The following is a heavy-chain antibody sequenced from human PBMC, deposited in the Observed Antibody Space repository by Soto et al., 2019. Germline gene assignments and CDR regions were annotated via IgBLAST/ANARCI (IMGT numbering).Heavy chain of an antibody. D-gene: IGHD3-22*01. CDR1: GYSFSFYW. CDR3: ATAYVYDFENSNYYRDAFDI. V-gene: IGHV5-51*01. Sequence: PGESLKISCKASGYSFSFYWIGWVRQMPGKGLEWMAIMYPDDSDVRYSPSFEAHVTISADKSXXXXXXXXXXXXXSXXAMYYCATAYVYDFENSNYYRDAFDIWGQGTLVTVSS. CDR2: MYPDDSDV. J-gene: IGHJ3*02.